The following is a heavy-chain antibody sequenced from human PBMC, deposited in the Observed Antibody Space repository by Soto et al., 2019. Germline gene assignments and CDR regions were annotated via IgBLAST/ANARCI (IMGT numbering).Heavy chain of an antibody. CDR1: GGSISSYY. V-gene: IGHV4-4*07. CDR2: IYTSGST. J-gene: IGHJ4*02. Sequence: SETLSLTCTVSGGSISSYYWSWIRQPAGTGLEWIGRIYTSGSTNYNPSLKSRVTMSVATSKNQFSLKLSSVTAADTAVYYCAREIPLRDFWRGYRDYWGKGTLVTVS. CDR3: AREIPLRDFWRGYRDY. D-gene: IGHD3-3*01.